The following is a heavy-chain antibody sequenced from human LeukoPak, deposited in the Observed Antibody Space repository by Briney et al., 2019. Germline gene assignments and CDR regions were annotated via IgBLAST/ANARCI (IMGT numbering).Heavy chain of an antibody. CDR3: ATSIRLRITMVRGVIFWFDP. D-gene: IGHD3-10*01. CDR2: VDPEDGET. V-gene: IGHV1-69-2*01. Sequence: ATVKISCKVSGYTFTDYYMHWVQQAPGKGLEWMGLVDPEDGETIYAEKFQGRVTITADTSTDTAYMELSSLRSEDTAVYYYATSIRLRITMVRGVIFWFDPWGQGTLVTVSS. J-gene: IGHJ5*02. CDR1: GYTFTDYY.